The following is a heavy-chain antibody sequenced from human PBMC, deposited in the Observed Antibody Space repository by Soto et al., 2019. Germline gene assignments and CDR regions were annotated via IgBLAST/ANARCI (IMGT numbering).Heavy chain of an antibody. V-gene: IGHV3-23*01. CDR3: AKDSPRTVAGTSFVLNYFDY. CDR2: ISGSGGST. J-gene: IGHJ4*02. CDR1: GFTFSSYA. Sequence: EVQLLESGGGLVQPGGSLRLSCAASGFTFSSYAMSWVRQAPGKGLEWVSAISGSGGSTYYADSVKGRFTISRDNSKNTLYLQMNSLRAEDTAVYYCAKDSPRTVAGTSFVLNYFDYWGQGTLVTVSS. D-gene: IGHD6-19*01.